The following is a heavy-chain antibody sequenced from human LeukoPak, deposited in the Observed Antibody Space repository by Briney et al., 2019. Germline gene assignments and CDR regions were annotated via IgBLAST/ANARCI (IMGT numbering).Heavy chain of an antibody. CDR2: IASDGSST. D-gene: IGHD4-23*01. J-gene: IGHJ4*02. V-gene: IGHV3-74*01. Sequence: GSLRLSCAASGFPFSSYWMNWVRPAPGKGLVWVSRIASDGSSTTYADSVKGRFSISRDNAKNTLYLQMNSLRVEDTAVYYCARGRPHGNDYWGQGTLVTVPS. CDR3: ARGRPHGNDY. CDR1: GFPFSSYW.